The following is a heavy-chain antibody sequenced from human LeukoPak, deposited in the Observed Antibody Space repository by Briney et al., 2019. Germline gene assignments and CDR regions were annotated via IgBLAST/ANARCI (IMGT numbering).Heavy chain of an antibody. Sequence: GESLKISCKGSGYSFTSYWIAWVRQMPGKGLEWMGIIYPSDSDTRYNPSFQGQVTISVDKSISTAYLRWSSLKASDTAMYYCARRADLTSTDYWGQGTLVTVSS. CDR1: GYSFTSYW. J-gene: IGHJ4*02. CDR2: IYPSDSDT. D-gene: IGHD3-9*01. CDR3: ARRADLTSTDY. V-gene: IGHV5-51*01.